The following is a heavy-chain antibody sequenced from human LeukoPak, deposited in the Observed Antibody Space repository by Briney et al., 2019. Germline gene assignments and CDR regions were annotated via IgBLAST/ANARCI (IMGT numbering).Heavy chain of an antibody. CDR2: IYTSGST. V-gene: IGHV4-4*07. J-gene: IGHJ5*02. Sequence: SETLSLTCTVSGGSISSYYWSWIRQPAGKGLEWIGRIYTSGSTNYNPSLKSRVTMSVDTSKNQFSLKLNSVTAADTAVYYCARENAGQQLLVLVLTDFWFDPWGQGTLVTVSS. CDR3: ARENAGQQLLVLVLTDFWFDP. D-gene: IGHD6-13*01. CDR1: GGSISSYY.